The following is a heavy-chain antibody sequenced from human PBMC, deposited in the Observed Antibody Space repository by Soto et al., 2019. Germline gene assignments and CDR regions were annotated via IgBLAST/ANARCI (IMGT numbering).Heavy chain of an antibody. CDR2: ISYDGSNK. CDR1: GFTFSSYG. D-gene: IGHD2-2*01. Sequence: GGSLRLSCAASGFTFSSYGMHWVRQAPGKGLEWVAVISYDGSNKYYADSVKGRFTISRDNSKNTLYLQMNSLRAEDTAVYYCAKDVGLYQLPESWFDPWGQGTLVTVSS. V-gene: IGHV3-30*18. J-gene: IGHJ5*02. CDR3: AKDVGLYQLPESWFDP.